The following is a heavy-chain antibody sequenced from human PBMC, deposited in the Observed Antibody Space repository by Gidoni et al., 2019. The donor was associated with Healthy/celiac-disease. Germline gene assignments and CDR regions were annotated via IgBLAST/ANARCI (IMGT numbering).Heavy chain of an antibody. CDR3: ARIVPAAMRFDP. CDR2: IYHSGST. D-gene: IGHD2-2*01. J-gene: IGHJ5*02. V-gene: IGHV4-38-2*01. CDR1: GYSIRSGYY. Sequence: HVQLQESGPGLVKPSETLSLTCAVSGYSIRSGYYWGWIRQPPGKGLGWIGSIYHSGSTYYNPYLKSRVTISVDTSKNQFSLKLSSVTAADTAVYYCARIVPAAMRFDPWGQGTLVTVSS.